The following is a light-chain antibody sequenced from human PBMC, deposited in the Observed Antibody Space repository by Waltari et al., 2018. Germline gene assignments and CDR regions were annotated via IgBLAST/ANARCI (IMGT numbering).Light chain of an antibody. Sequence: QSALTQPASVSGSLGQSITLSCTGTSSDIGIYNYVSWYQQHPGKAPKLLIYDCSNRPAGVSNRVSGSKSGNTASLTISGLQSEDEADYYCTSFSSDSTPLVFGTGTRVTV. CDR3: TSFSSDSTPLV. J-gene: IGLJ1*01. CDR1: SSDIGIYNY. CDR2: DCS. V-gene: IGLV2-14*03.